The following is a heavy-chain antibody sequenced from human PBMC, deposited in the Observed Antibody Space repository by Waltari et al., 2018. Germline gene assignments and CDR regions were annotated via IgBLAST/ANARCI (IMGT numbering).Heavy chain of an antibody. CDR2: ISSSSSYR. CDR3: ARDHTSSSWYCDY. V-gene: IGHV3-21*01. D-gene: IGHD6-13*01. Sequence: EVQLVESGGGLVKPGGSLRLSCAASGFTFSSYSMNWVRQAPGKGLEWVSSISSSSSYRYYADSGKGRCTISRDNAKNSLYLQMNSLRAEDTAVYYCARDHTSSSWYCDYWGQGTLVTVSS. CDR1: GFTFSSYS. J-gene: IGHJ4*02.